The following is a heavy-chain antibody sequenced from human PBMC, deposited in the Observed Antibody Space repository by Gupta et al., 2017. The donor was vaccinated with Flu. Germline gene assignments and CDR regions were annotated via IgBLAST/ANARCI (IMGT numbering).Heavy chain of an antibody. CDR2: IYSTGGT. CDR3: ARDKGVTMARGVRRGNWFDP. CDR1: GRSINRDDYY. Sequence: QVQLQESGPGLVRPSQPLSLTCTVSGRSINRDDYYWSWILQPAGKGLDWIGRIYSTGGTTYNPSLRRRVTISMDTSKNQFSLDLNSVTAADTAVYYCARDKGVTMARGVRRGNWFDPWGQGILVTVSS. D-gene: IGHD3-10*01. J-gene: IGHJ5*02. V-gene: IGHV4-61*02.